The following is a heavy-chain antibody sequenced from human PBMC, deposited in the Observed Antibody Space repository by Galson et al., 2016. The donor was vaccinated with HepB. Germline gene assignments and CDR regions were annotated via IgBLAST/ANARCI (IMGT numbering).Heavy chain of an antibody. V-gene: IGHV3-21*01. Sequence: SLRLSCAASGLTVSANYMSWVRQAPGKGLEWVSSISSRSSYIYHADSVKGRFTISRDNAKNSLYLQMNSLRAEDTAVYYCARAFSRESGFDYWGQGTLVTVSS. J-gene: IGHJ4*02. D-gene: IGHD3-10*01. CDR2: ISSRSSYI. CDR1: GLTVSANY. CDR3: ARAFSRESGFDY.